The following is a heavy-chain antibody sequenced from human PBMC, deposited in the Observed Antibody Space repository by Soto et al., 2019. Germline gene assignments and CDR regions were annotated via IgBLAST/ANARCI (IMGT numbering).Heavy chain of an antibody. J-gene: IGHJ4*02. CDR2: ISSSSYI. Sequence: AWSLRLSCASSVFTFISYSMNWVRQAPGKGLEWVSSISSSSYIYYADSVKGRFTISRDNAKNSLYLQMNSLRAEDTAVYYCARDQYSSSSGRYWGQGTLVTVSS. V-gene: IGHV3-21*01. D-gene: IGHD6-6*01. CDR1: VFTFISYS. CDR3: ARDQYSSSSGRY.